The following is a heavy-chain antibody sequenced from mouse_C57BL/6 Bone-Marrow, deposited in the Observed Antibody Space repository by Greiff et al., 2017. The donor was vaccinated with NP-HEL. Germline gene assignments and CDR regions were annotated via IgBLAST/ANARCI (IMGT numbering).Heavy chain of an antibody. CDR2: IDPSDSYT. Sequence: QVQLQEKGDESVMPGASVKLSCKASGYTFTSYWMHWVKQRPGQGLEWIGEIDPSDSYTNYNQKFKGKSTLTVDKSSSTAYMQLSSLTSEDSAVSSSSSSSSSPLACFAYCPHLTLLPFSS. CDR3: SSSSSSPLACFAY. CDR1: GYTFTSYW. J-gene: IGHJ3*01. D-gene: IGHD6-1*01. V-gene: IGHV1-69*01.